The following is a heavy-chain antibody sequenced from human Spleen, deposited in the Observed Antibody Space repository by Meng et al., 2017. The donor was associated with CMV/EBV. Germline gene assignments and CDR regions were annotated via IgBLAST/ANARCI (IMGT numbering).Heavy chain of an antibody. Sequence: SVKVSCKASNYTFTSNAISWVRQAPGQGLEWMGRIIPFGGLTDYGQKFQGRVTIIADKSTSTAYMELSSLSSEDTAMYYCARGRVKDYPLTFWGQGTLVTVSS. V-gene: IGHV1-69*04. CDR3: ARGRVKDYPLTF. CDR2: IIPFGGLT. D-gene: IGHD2-15*01. CDR1: NYTFTSNA. J-gene: IGHJ4*02.